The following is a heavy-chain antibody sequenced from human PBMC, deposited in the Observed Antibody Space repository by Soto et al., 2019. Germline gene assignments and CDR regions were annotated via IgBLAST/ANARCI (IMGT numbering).Heavy chain of an antibody. CDR3: VRDSRTGCSSINCHMH. CDR2: IWHTGRP. CDR1: GDSLTNNHW. V-gene: IGHV4-4*02. Sequence: QLQLRESGPGLVQPSGTLSLTCDVSGDSLTNNHWWSWVRQAPGKGLEWIGEIWHTGRPNYNPSLKSRVAISIDKSKNQFSLKLSSVTAADTAVYNCVRDSRTGCSSINCHMHWGQGTLVTVSS. J-gene: IGHJ4*02. D-gene: IGHD6-13*01.